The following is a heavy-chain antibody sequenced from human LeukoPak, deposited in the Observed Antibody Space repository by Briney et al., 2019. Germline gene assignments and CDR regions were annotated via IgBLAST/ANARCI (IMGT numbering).Heavy chain of an antibody. CDR2: IYYSGST. Sequence: SETLSLTCTVSGGSISGYYWTWIRQPPGKGLEWIGSIYYSGSTYYNPSLKSRVTISVDTSKKQYSLMLSSVTAADTAVYYCARHGSLGSPFVYWGQGTLVTVSS. CDR1: GGSISGYY. D-gene: IGHD1-14*01. CDR3: ARHGSLGSPFVY. V-gene: IGHV4-59*05. J-gene: IGHJ4*02.